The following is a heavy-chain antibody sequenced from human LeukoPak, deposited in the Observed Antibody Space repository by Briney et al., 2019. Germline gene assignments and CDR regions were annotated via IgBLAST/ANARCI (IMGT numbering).Heavy chain of an antibody. D-gene: IGHD6-13*01. CDR2: IKQDGSEK. J-gene: IGHJ4*02. V-gene: IGHV3-7*01. CDR1: GFTFSSYW. Sequence: VRSLRLSCAASGFTFSSYWMSWVRQAPGKGLEWVANIKQDGSEKYYVDSVKGRSTISRDNAKNSLYLQMNSLRAEDTAVYYCARGAIAAADFFDYWGQGTLVTVSS. CDR3: ARGAIAAADFFDY.